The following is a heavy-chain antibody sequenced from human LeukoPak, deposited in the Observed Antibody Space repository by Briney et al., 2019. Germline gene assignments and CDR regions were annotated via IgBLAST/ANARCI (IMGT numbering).Heavy chain of an antibody. J-gene: IGHJ3*01. CDR2: ITGTGGST. CDR3: AKVRDTREWYKDAFDV. D-gene: IGHD1-1*01. V-gene: IGHV3-23*01. CDR1: GFTFSSYA. Sequence: PGGSLRLSCAASGFTFSSYAMSWVRQAPGNGLEWVSAITGTGGSTYYVASVKGRFTVSRDNSRNTLYLQMSSLRAEDSAMYYCAKVRDTREWYKDAFDVWGQGTRVTVSS.